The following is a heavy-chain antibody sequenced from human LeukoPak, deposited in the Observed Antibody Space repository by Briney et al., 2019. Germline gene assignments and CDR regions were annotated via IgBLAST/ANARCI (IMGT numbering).Heavy chain of an antibody. Sequence: GGSLRLSCAASGFDFSTYSIDWVRQAPGKGLEWVSYISSSSSNICHADSVKGRFTISRDNDKNSLHLQMNSLRAEDTAVYYCARVGRSGWTVDYWGQGTLVTVSS. J-gene: IGHJ4*02. V-gene: IGHV3-48*04. CDR1: GFDFSTYS. CDR3: ARVGRSGWTVDY. D-gene: IGHD6-19*01. CDR2: ISSSSSNI.